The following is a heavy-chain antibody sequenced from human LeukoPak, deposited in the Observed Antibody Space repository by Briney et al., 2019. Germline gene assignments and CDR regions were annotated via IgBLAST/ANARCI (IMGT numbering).Heavy chain of an antibody. J-gene: IGHJ6*03. CDR2: MNPNSGNT. CDR3: ARGGASSSYYYYYYTDV. V-gene: IGHV1-8*01. D-gene: IGHD6-13*01. Sequence: GASVKVSCKASGYTFTSYDINWVRQATGQGLEWMGWMNPNSGNTGYAQKFQGRVTMTRNTSISTAYMELSSLRSEDTAVYYCARGGASSSYYYYYYTDVWGKGTTVTVSS. CDR1: GYTFTSYD.